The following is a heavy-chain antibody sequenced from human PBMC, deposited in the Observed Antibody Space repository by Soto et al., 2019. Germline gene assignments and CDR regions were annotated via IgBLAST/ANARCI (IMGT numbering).Heavy chain of an antibody. D-gene: IGHD5-12*01. CDR3: TRDQTDRRERGYDSFGLDI. CDR1: GFTFRSYA. J-gene: IGHJ3*02. Sequence: GGSLRLSCAASGFTFRSYAMSWVRXAPXXXXXCASYISSSSSYIYYADSLKGXXTIXXXXXXXXLDXQXNSLRGEDTAVYYCTRDQTDRRERGYDSFGLDIWGEGTMVTGSS. V-gene: IGHV3-21*01. CDR2: ISSSSSYI.